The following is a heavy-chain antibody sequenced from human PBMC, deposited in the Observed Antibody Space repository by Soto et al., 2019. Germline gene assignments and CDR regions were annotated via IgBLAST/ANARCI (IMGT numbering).Heavy chain of an antibody. J-gene: IGHJ6*02. CDR2: IDPSGGVT. D-gene: IGHD3-3*01. V-gene: IGHV1-46*01. CDR3: ARGKFWSGYGYYYGMDV. CDR1: GYTFTKFH. Sequence: ASVKVSCKASGYTFTKFHIHWVRQAPGQGLEWMGMIDPSGGVTRDAQRLQGRVTMTRDTSTSTAYMELRGLRSDDTAVYYCARGKFWSGYGYYYGMDVWGQGTTVTVSS.